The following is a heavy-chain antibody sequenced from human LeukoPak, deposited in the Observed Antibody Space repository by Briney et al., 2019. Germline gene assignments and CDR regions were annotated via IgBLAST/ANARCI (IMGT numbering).Heavy chain of an antibody. D-gene: IGHD3-10*01. CDR3: AREHYYGSGSYYMMVNWFDP. CDR2: ISAYNGNT. Sequence: ASVKVSCKASGYTFTSYGISWVRQAPGQGLEWMGWISAYNGNTNYAQKLQGRVTMTTDTSTSTAYMELRSLRSDDTAVYYCAREHYYGSGSYYMMVNWFDPWGQGTLVTVSS. J-gene: IGHJ5*02. CDR1: GYTFTSYG. V-gene: IGHV1-18*01.